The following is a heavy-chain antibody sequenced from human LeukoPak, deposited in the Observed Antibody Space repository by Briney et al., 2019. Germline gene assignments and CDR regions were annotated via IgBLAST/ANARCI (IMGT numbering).Heavy chain of an antibody. Sequence: PGGSLRLSCAASGFTFSSYGMHWVRQAPGKGLEWVAVIWYDGGNKYYADSVKGRFTISRDNSKNTLYLQMNSLRAEDTAVYYCARDDGYDILTGYADYWGQGTLVTVSS. V-gene: IGHV3-33*01. CDR3: ARDDGYDILTGYADY. CDR1: GFTFSSYG. J-gene: IGHJ4*02. D-gene: IGHD3-9*01. CDR2: IWYDGGNK.